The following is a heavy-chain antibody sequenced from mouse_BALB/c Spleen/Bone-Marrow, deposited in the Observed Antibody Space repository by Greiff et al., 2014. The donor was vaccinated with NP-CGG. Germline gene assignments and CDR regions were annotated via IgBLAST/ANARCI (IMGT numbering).Heavy chain of an antibody. J-gene: IGHJ2*01. V-gene: IGHV4-1*02. CDR1: GFDFSRYW. CDR2: INPDSSTI. Sequence: VQLKQSGGGLVQPGGSLKLSCAASGFDFSRYWMSWVRQAPGKGLEWIGEINPDSSTINYTPSLKDKFIISRDNAKNTLCLQMSKVRSEDTALYYCARLGYYGYFDYWGQGTTLTVSS. CDR3: ARLGYYGYFDY. D-gene: IGHD2-3*01.